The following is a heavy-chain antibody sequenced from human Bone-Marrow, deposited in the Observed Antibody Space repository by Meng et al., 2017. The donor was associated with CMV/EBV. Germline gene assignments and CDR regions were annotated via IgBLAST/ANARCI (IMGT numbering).Heavy chain of an antibody. J-gene: IGHJ4*02. CDR3: ARDRIDILTGLDY. V-gene: IGHV3-30-3*01. CDR1: GFTFSSYA. D-gene: IGHD3-9*01. CDR2: ISYDGSNK. Sequence: GESLKISCAASGFTFSSYAMHWVRQAPGKGLEWVAVISYDGSNKYYADSVKGRFTISRDNSKNTLYLQMNSLRAEDTAVYYCARDRIDILTGLDYWGPGTLVPVSS.